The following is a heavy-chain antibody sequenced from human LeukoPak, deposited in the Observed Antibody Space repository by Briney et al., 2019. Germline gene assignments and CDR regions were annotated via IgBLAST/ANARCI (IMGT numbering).Heavy chain of an antibody. Sequence: ASVPVSCKPSGYIFTGYWIHWVRQAPGQGLEWMGFINPNSGNTNYAQKFQGRVTMTRDMSISTAYLELSSLTSDDTAVYYCAREMRPATTTLVAYWGQGTLVTVSS. CDR2: INPNSGNT. CDR1: GYIFTGYW. J-gene: IGHJ4*02. D-gene: IGHD1-1*01. CDR3: AREMRPATTTLVAY. V-gene: IGHV1-2*02.